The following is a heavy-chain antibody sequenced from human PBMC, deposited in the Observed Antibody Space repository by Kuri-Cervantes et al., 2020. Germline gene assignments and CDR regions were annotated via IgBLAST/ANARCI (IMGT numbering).Heavy chain of an antibody. J-gene: IGHJ4*02. CDR1: GLIFSTYA. D-gene: IGHD6-19*01. CDR3: AKNQRSSSGWFDY. V-gene: IGHV3-23*05. CDR2: INGNGRDT. Sequence: GGSLRLSCEASGLIFSTYAMYWVRQVPGKGLEWISGINGNGRDTYSADSVKGRFTISRDNSKNTLYLQMNSLRAEDTAVYYCAKNQRSSSGWFDYWGQGTLVTVSS.